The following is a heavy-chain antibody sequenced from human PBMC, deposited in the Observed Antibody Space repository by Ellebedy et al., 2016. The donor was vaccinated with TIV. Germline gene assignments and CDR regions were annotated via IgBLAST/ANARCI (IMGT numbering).Heavy chain of an antibody. CDR1: GFTFSSHD. CDR3: ARASAGLDY. CDR2: IGSAGDT. D-gene: IGHD6-13*01. J-gene: IGHJ4*02. Sequence: PGGSLRLSCAASGFTFSSHDMHWVRQGTGKGLEWVSAIGSAGDTSYSGSVKGRFTISRENGKNSGYLQMNSLRAEDTAVYYCARASAGLDYWGQGTLVTVSS. V-gene: IGHV3-13*01.